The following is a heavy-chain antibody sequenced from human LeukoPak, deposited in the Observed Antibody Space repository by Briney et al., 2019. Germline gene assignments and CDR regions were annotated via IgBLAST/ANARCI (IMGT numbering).Heavy chain of an antibody. J-gene: IGHJ5*02. D-gene: IGHD2-2*02. Sequence: SETLSLTCTVSGGSISSYYWGWIRQPPGKGLEWIGSIYYSGSTYYNPSLKSRVTISVDTSKNQFSLKLSSVTAADTAVYYCAREELDIVVVPAAINWFDPWGQGTLVTVSS. CDR1: GGSISSYY. CDR2: IYYSGST. V-gene: IGHV4-39*07. CDR3: AREELDIVVVPAAINWFDP.